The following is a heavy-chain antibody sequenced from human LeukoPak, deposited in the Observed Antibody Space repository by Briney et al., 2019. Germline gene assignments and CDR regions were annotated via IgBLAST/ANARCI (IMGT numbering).Heavy chain of an antibody. J-gene: IGHJ1*01. Sequence: PGGSLRLSCATSGFTFSRHWMSWVRQAPGKGLEWVANINQDGSGKYYVDSVKGRITISRDNAKNSLYLQMNSLRSEDTAIYYCAEGTTGWGQGTLVTVSS. V-gene: IGHV3-7*01. CDR1: GFTFSRHW. D-gene: IGHD1-1*01. CDR3: AEGTTG. CDR2: INQDGSGK.